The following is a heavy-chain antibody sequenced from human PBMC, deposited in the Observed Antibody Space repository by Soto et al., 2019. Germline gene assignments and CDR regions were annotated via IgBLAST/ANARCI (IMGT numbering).Heavy chain of an antibody. J-gene: IGHJ4*02. Sequence: SLRLSCAGSGFTFSSDWMHWVRQDPGKGLEWVSGISSTGRTTSYADSVRGRFTISRDNSKDTLYLQMNSLRAADTAVYYCAKVGDSSGWLDYFDYWGQGTLVTVSS. V-gene: IGHV3-74*01. CDR2: ISSTGRTT. CDR1: GFTFSSDW. CDR3: AKVGDSSGWLDYFDY. D-gene: IGHD6-19*01.